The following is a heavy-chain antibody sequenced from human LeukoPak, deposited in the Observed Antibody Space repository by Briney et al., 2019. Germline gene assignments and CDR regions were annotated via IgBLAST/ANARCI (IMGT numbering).Heavy chain of an antibody. CDR1: GFTFSNYG. Sequence: GGSLRLSCAASGFTFSNYGMHWVRQAPGKGLEWVAFIQFDGSETYYADSVKGRFAISRDNSKNTLYLQMNSLRAEDTAVYYCATPVTTGFDYWGQGTLVTVSS. V-gene: IGHV3-30*02. J-gene: IGHJ4*02. CDR2: IQFDGSET. D-gene: IGHD4-17*01. CDR3: ATPVTTGFDY.